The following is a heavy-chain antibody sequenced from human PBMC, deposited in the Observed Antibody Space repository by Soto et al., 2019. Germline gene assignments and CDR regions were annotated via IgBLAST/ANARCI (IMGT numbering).Heavy chain of an antibody. CDR1: SGSISSSNW. Sequence: SETLSLTCAVSSGSISSSNWWSWVRQPPGKGLEWIGEIYHSGSTNYNPSLKSRVTISVDKSKNQFSLKLSSVTAADTAVYYCASAYARATFDYWGQGTLVTVSS. V-gene: IGHV4-4*02. CDR2: IYHSGST. CDR3: ASAYARATFDY. J-gene: IGHJ4*02. D-gene: IGHD3-16*01.